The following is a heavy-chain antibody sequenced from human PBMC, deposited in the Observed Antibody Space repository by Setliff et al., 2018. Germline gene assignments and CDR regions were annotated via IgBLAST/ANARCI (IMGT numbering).Heavy chain of an antibody. J-gene: IGHJ4*02. Sequence: TSETLSLTCTVSGGSISSYYWSWIRQPAGKGLEWIGRIYTSGSTNYNPSLKSRVTMSVDTSKNQFSLKLSSVTAADTAVYYCVRDGPLTFCHGDCYFDYWGQGTLVTVSS. CDR1: GGSISSYY. D-gene: IGHD2-21*02. CDR2: IYTSGST. CDR3: VRDGPLTFCHGDCYFDY. V-gene: IGHV4-4*07.